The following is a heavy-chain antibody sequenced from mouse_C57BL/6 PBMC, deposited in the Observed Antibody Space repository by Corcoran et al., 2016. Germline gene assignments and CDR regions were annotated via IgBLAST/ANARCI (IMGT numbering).Heavy chain of an antibody. CDR2: IYPGSGNT. V-gene: IGHV1-66*01. CDR3: ARERHYYGSSHAMDY. Sequence: QVQLQQSGPELVKPGASVKISCKASGYSFTSYYIHWVKQRPGQGLEWIGWIYPGSGNTKYNEKFKGKATLTADTSSSTAYMQLSSLTSEDSAVYYCARERHYYGSSHAMDYWGQGPSVTVSS. CDR1: GYSFTSYY. D-gene: IGHD1-1*01. J-gene: IGHJ4*01.